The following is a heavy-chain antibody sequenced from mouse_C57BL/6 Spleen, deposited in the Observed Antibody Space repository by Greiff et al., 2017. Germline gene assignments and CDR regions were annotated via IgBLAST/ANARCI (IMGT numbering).Heavy chain of an antibody. CDR3: ARGDYGSINCFAY. Sequence: VQLQQPGAELVKPGASVKMSCKASGYTFTSYWITWVKQRPGPGLEWIGDINPGSGSTKYNEKFKSKATLTVDTSSSTSYMQLISLTSEDSAVYYCARGDYGSINCFAYWGQGTPLTVSS. D-gene: IGHD1-1*01. V-gene: IGHV1-55*01. CDR1: GYTFTSYW. CDR2: INPGSGST. J-gene: IGHJ2*01.